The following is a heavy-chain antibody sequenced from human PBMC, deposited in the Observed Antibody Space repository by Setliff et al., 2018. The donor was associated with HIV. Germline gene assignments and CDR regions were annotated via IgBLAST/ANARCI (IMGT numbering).Heavy chain of an antibody. CDR1: GGTFSNYA. Sequence: SVKVSCKASGGTFSNYAISWVRQAPGQGLEWMGGIIPIFGSTKYAQKFQGRVTITADESTSTADMELSSLRSEDTAVYYCAREGVSLWFGELPGSYYMDVWGKGTTVTVSS. V-gene: IGHV1-69*13. CDR3: AREGVSLWFGELPGSYYMDV. CDR2: IIPIFGST. J-gene: IGHJ6*03. D-gene: IGHD3-10*01.